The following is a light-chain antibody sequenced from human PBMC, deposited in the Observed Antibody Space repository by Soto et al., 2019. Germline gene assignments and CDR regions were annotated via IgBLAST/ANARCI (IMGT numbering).Light chain of an antibody. CDR2: DAS. V-gene: IGKV3-15*01. J-gene: IGKJ1*01. Sequence: EIVMTQSPATLSLSPGERATLSCRASQSVSSNLAWYQQKPGQAPRLLIYDASTRATANPARFSGSGSGTEFTLTISSLQSEDFATYYCQQYNNWLTWMFGQGTTVEIK. CDR1: QSVSSN. CDR3: QQYNNWLTWM.